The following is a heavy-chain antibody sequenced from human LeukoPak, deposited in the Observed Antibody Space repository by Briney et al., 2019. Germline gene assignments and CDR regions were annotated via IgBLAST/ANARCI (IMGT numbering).Heavy chain of an antibody. CDR2: ISAYNGNT. D-gene: IGHD5-18*01. V-gene: IGHV1-18*01. Sequence: ASVKVSCKASGYTFTSYGISWVRQAPGQGLEWMGWISAYNGNTNYAQKLQGRVTMTTDTSTSTAYMELRSLRSDDTAVYYCARAPAARGYSYHDAFDIWGQGTMVTVSS. J-gene: IGHJ3*02. CDR3: ARAPAARGYSYHDAFDI. CDR1: GYTFTSYG.